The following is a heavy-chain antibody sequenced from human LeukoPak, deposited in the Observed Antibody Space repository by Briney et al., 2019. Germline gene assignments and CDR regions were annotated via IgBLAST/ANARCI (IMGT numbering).Heavy chain of an antibody. V-gene: IGHV3-73*01. CDR1: GFTFSGSA. J-gene: IGHJ4*02. Sequence: GGSLRLPCAASGFTFSGSAMHWVRQASGKGLEWVGRIRSKANSYATAYAASVKGRFTISRDDSKNTAYLQMNSLKTEDTAVYYCVTGGNSGSVYWGQGTLVTVSS. CDR2: IRSKANSYAT. D-gene: IGHD4-23*01. CDR3: VTGGNSGSVY.